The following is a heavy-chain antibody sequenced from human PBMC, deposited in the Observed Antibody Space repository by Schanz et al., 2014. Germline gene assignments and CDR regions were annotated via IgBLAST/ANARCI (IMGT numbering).Heavy chain of an antibody. D-gene: IGHD3-10*01. CDR3: ARAQGVIRLYYDVDV. V-gene: IGHV3-53*04. CDR1: GFTVSNSY. J-gene: IGHJ6*02. Sequence: DVQLVDSGGGLVQPGGSLRLSCAASGFTVSNSYIHWVRQAPGKGLEWVSTIYSSGSTYYADSVRGRFTISRDNSMNTVYLQMNSLRSDDAAVYYCARAQGVIRLYYDVDVWGQGTTVIVSS. CDR2: IYSSGST.